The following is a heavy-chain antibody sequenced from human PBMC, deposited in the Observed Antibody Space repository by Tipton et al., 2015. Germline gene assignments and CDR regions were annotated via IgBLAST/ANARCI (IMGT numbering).Heavy chain of an antibody. V-gene: IGHV4-39*07. J-gene: IGHJ6*02. CDR2: IYYSGST. Sequence: TLSLTCTVSGGAISSGDYYWSWIRQPPGKGLEWIGSIYYSGSTYYNPSLKSRVTISVDTSKNQFSLKLSSVTAAVTAVYYCARLFPSVTHYDFWSGPSRACYGMDVWGQGTTVTVSS. CDR1: GGAISSGDYY. D-gene: IGHD3-3*01. CDR3: ARLFPSVTHYDFWSGPSRACYGMDV.